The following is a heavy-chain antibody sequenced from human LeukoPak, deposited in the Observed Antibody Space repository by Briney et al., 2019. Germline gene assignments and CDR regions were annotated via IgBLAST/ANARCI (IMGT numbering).Heavy chain of an antibody. CDR2: ISYDGSNK. J-gene: IGHJ6*02. V-gene: IGHV3-30*18. Sequence: PGGSLRLSCAASGFTFSSYGMHWVRQAPGKGLEWVAVISYDGSNKYYADSVKGRFTISRDNSKSTLYLQMNSLRAEDTAVYYCAKMGAQGSDYYYGMDVWGQGTTVTVSS. CDR1: GFTFSSYG. D-gene: IGHD1-26*01. CDR3: AKMGAQGSDYYYGMDV.